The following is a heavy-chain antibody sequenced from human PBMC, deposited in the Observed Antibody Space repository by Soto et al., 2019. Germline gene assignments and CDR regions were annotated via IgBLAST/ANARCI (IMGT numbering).Heavy chain of an antibody. J-gene: IGHJ4*02. V-gene: IGHV4-31*03. Sequence: PSETLSLTCTVSGGSISSGGYYWTWIRQHPGKGLEWIGCIYYRGSTHHNPSLKSRVTISVDTSKNQFSLKLSSVTAADTAVYYCARVVDSSGYPFDYCGQGTLVTVSS. CDR3: ARVVDSSGYPFDY. CDR2: IYYRGST. CDR1: GGSISSGGYY. D-gene: IGHD3-22*01.